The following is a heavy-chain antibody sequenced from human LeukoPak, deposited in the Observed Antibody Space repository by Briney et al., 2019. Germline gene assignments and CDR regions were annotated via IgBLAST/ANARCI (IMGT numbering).Heavy chain of an antibody. Sequence: PGGSLRLSCAASGFTSTNYWMHWVRQAPGKGLEWVSSISASDTYINYADSLKGRFTISRDNAKNSLYLQMNSLRAEDTAVYYCAREPSGGYCSSSSCSRYFQHWGQGTLVTVSS. CDR3: AREPSGGYCSSSSCSRYFQH. V-gene: IGHV3-21*01. CDR1: GFTSTNYW. J-gene: IGHJ1*01. D-gene: IGHD2-2*01. CDR2: ISASDTYI.